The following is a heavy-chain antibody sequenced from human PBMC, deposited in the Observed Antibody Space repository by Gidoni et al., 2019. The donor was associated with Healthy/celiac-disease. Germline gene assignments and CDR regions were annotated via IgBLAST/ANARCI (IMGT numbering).Heavy chain of an antibody. CDR1: GFTFSSYS. D-gene: IGHD3-3*01. CDR3: ATLDDFWSGYWGDY. CDR2: ISSSSSYI. V-gene: IGHV3-21*01. J-gene: IGHJ4*02. Sequence: EVQLVESGGGLVKPGGSLRLSCAASGFTFSSYSMNWVRQAPGKGLEWVSSISSSSSYIYYADSVKGRFTISRDNAKNSLYLQMNSLRAEDTAVYYCATLDDFWSGYWGDYWGQGTLVTVSS.